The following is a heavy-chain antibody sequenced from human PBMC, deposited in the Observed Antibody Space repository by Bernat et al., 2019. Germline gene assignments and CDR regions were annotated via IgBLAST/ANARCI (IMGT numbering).Heavy chain of an antibody. CDR2: IYSGGST. CDR1: GFTVSSNY. CDR3: ARGQGGWLQNYYFDY. D-gene: IGHD5-24*01. J-gene: IGHJ4*02. V-gene: IGHV3-53*04. Sequence: VQLVESGGVFVQPGGSLRPSFAPSGFTVSSNYLSWFRQAPGKGLEWVSVIYSGGSTYYADSVKGRFTISRHNSKNTLYLQMSSLRAEDTAVYYCARGQGGWLQNYYFDYWGQGTLVTVSS.